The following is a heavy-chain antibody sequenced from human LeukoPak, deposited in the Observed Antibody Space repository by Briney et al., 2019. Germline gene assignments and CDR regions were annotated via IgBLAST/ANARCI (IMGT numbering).Heavy chain of an antibody. Sequence: GGSLRLSCAASGFTFSSYAMNWVRQAPGEGLQWVSDISSSGTTITYADSVKGRFTISRDNAKNSLYLQMSSLRAEDTAVYYCARKYCSATSCLFDNWGQGTLVTVSS. CDR1: GFTFSSYA. J-gene: IGHJ4*02. CDR2: ISSSGTTI. V-gene: IGHV3-48*03. D-gene: IGHD2-2*01. CDR3: ARKYCSATSCLFDN.